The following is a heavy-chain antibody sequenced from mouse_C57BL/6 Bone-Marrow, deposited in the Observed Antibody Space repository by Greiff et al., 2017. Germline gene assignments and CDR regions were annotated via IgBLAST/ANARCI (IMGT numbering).Heavy chain of an antibody. Sequence: EVKLMESGGGLVQPGGSLSLSCAASGFPFTDYYMSWVRQPPGKALGWLGFIRNKANGYTTEYSASVKGRFTISRDNSQSILYLQMNALRAEDSATYYCARFYYSNYDYAMDYWGQGTSVTVSS. D-gene: IGHD2-5*01. J-gene: IGHJ4*01. CDR1: GFPFTDYY. CDR3: ARFYYSNYDYAMDY. CDR2: IRNKANGYTT. V-gene: IGHV7-3*01.